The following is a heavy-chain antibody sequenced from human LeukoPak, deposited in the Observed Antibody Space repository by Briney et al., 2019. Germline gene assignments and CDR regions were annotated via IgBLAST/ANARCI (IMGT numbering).Heavy chain of an antibody. J-gene: IGHJ4*02. CDR2: ISTSGST. D-gene: IGHD2-8*01. V-gene: IGHV4-4*07. Sequence: SETLSLTCTASGGSTSSYYWNWIRQPAEKGVEWIGRISTSGSTNSNPSLKSRLTMSLDPSKNQFSLKLSSATAADTGVYYCARGNNNNVFDSWGQGTLVTVSS. CDR3: ARGNNNNVFDS. CDR1: GGSTSSYY.